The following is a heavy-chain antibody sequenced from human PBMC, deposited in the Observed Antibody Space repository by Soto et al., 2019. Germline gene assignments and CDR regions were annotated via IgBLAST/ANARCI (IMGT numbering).Heavy chain of an antibody. V-gene: IGHV4-59*11. Sequence: PSETLSLTCTVSGVSMSSHYWSWIRQPPGKGLEWIGYIYYSGSTNYNPSLKSRVTISVDTSKNQFSLKLSSVTAADTAVYYCARDMAGMDVWGQGTTVTVSS. J-gene: IGHJ6*02. D-gene: IGHD3-10*01. CDR3: ARDMAGMDV. CDR2: IYYSGST. CDR1: GVSMSSHY.